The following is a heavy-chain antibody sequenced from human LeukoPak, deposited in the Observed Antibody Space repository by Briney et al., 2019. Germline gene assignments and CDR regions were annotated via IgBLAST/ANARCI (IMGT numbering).Heavy chain of an antibody. V-gene: IGHV3-21*01. D-gene: IGHD3-10*02. CDR3: ARGSVVRGVPYDY. CDR1: GFTFSNYS. CDR2: ISSRSSYI. Sequence: GGSLRLSCAASGFTFSNYSMNWVRQAPGKGLEWVSSISSRSSYIYYADSVKGRFTISRDNAKNSLYLQMNSLRAGDTAVYYCARGSVVRGVPYDYWGQGTLVTVSS. J-gene: IGHJ4*02.